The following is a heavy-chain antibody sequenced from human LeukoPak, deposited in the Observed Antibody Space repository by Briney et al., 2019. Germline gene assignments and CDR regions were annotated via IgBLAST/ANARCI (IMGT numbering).Heavy chain of an antibody. CDR2: INHSGST. CDR3: ARTGYCSSASCSVVKQWLVRVYFDY. J-gene: IGHJ4*02. CDR1: GGSFSGYY. V-gene: IGHV4-34*01. D-gene: IGHD2-2*01. Sequence: SETLSLTCAVYGGSFSGYYWSWIRQPPGKGLEWIGEINHSGSTNYNPSLKSRVTISVDTSKNQFSLVLNSVTAADTAVYYCARTGYCSSASCSVVKQWLVRVYFDYWGQGTLVTVSS.